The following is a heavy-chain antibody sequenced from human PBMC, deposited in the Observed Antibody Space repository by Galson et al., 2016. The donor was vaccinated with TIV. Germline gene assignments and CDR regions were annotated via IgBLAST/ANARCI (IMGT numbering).Heavy chain of an antibody. CDR1: GFTFNDAW. D-gene: IGHD4/OR15-4a*01. Sequence: SLRLSCAASGFTFNDAWMTWIRQGPGKGLEWVGRINSKTAGGTTDYAAAVEGRFTISRDDSENTVYLQMNSLKSDDSGVYYCTTDPYGVDVWGHGTMVTVS. CDR2: INSKTAGGTT. V-gene: IGHV3-15*01. J-gene: IGHJ3*01. CDR3: TTDPYGVDV.